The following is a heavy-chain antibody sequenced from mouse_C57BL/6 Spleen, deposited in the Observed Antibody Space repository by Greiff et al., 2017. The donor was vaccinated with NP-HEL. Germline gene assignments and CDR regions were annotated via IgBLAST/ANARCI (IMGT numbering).Heavy chain of an antibody. D-gene: IGHD4-1*01. CDR3: TRGTGSLFDY. CDR2: IDPETGGT. CDR1: GYTFTDYE. Sequence: VQLQESGAELVRPGASVTLSCKASGYTFTDYEMHWVKQTPVHGLEWIGAIDPETGGTAYNQKFKGKAILTADKSSSTAYMELRSLTSEDSAVYYCTRGTGSLFDYWGQGTTLTVSS. V-gene: IGHV1-15*01. J-gene: IGHJ2*01.